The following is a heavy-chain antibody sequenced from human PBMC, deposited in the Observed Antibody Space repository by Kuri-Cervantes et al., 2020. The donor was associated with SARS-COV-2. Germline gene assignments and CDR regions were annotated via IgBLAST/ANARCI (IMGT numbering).Heavy chain of an antibody. D-gene: IGHD3-3*01. V-gene: IGHV3-48*01. CDR2: ISSSSSTI. J-gene: IGHJ6*03. CDR3: ARAFPYKRITIFGVAQTPNYYYYYMDV. Sequence: GESLKISCAASGFTFSSYSMNWVRQAPGKGLEWVSYISSSSSTIYYADSVKGRFTISRDNSKNTLHLQMNSLRAEDTAVYYCARAFPYKRITIFGVAQTPNYYYYYMDVWGKGTTVTVSS. CDR1: GFTFSSYS.